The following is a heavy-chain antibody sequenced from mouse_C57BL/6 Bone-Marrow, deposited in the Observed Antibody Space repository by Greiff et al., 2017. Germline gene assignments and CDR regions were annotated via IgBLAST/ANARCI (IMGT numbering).Heavy chain of an antibody. D-gene: IGHD3-2*02. Sequence: QVQLQQPGAELVKPGASVKLSCKASGYTFTSYWMQWVKQRPGQGLEWIGEIDPSDSYTNYNQKFKGKATLTVDTSSSTADMQLSSLTSEDSAVYYCAREEKTAQATGCDYWGQGTTLTVSS. V-gene: IGHV1-50*01. CDR1: GYTFTSYW. J-gene: IGHJ2*01. CDR3: AREEKTAQATGCDY. CDR2: IDPSDSYT.